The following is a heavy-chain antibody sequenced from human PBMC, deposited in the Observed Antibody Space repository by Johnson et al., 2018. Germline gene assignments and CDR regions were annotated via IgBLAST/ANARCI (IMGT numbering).Heavy chain of an antibody. Sequence: VQLVESGGGLVQPGGSLRLSCAAAGFTFSNYWLSWVRRAPGKGLEWVANMNQDGRQKNYVESVKGRFTVSRDNAKNSLYLQMNSLKVEDTAVYYCARRNAEPSWSFDYWGQGTLVTVSS. V-gene: IGHV3-7*01. CDR1: GFTFSNYW. CDR2: MNQDGRQK. CDR3: ARRNAEPSWSFDY. J-gene: IGHJ4*02. D-gene: IGHD6-13*01.